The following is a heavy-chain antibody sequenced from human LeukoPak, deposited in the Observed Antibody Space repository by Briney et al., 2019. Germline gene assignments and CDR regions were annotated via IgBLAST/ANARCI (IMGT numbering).Heavy chain of an antibody. CDR2: INHSGST. CDR3: ARAGMYYYGSGSYYRKDLFDY. Sequence: SETLSLTCAVYGGSFNGYYWSWIRQPPGKGLEWVGEINHSGSTNYNPSLKSRVTISVDTSENQFSLKLSSVTAADTAVYYCARAGMYYYGSGSYYRKDLFDYWGQGTLVTVSS. J-gene: IGHJ4*02. V-gene: IGHV4-34*01. CDR1: GGSFNGYY. D-gene: IGHD3-10*01.